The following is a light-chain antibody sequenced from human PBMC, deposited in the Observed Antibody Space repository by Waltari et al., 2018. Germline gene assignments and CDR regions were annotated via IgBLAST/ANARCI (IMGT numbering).Light chain of an antibody. CDR3: CSYAGGTASIL. V-gene: IGLV2-23*01. J-gene: IGLJ2*01. CDR2: EDT. CDR1: SSDVGSHNL. Sequence: QSALTQPASVSGSPGQSITISCTGTSSDVGSHNLVSWYQHHPGKAPKLIIYEDTTRPSGGSTRFSGSKSGITASLTISGLQAEDEADYYCCSYAGGTASILLGGGTKLTVL.